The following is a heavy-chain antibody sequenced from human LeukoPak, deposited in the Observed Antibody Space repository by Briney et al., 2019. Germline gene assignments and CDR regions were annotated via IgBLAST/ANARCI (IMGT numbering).Heavy chain of an antibody. Sequence: GGSLRLSCAASGFTFSGSAMHWVRQASGKGLEWVGRIRSRANSYVTAYSAAVTGRFIISRDDSSDTAYLQMNSLTTEDTAVYYCTRRSDTYCSRANCYVDNFYGLDVWGQGTRVTVSS. J-gene: IGHJ6*02. CDR1: GFTFSGSA. D-gene: IGHD2-2*01. CDR2: IRSRANSYVT. V-gene: IGHV3-73*01. CDR3: TRRSDTYCSRANCYVDNFYGLDV.